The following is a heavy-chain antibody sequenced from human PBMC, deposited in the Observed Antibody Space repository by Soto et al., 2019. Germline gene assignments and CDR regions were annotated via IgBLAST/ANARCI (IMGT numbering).Heavy chain of an antibody. CDR2: IYYSGST. V-gene: IGHV4-59*01. D-gene: IGHD4-17*01. CDR3: ARATWSYGDYLGFDY. CDR1: GGSSIGYY. Sequence: PLDTLSHTCAVSGGSSIGYYWSWIRQPTGKGLEWIGYIYYSGSTNYDPSLKSRVTISVDPSKNQFSLKLSSVTAADTAVYYCARATWSYGDYLGFDYWGQGTVVTVS. J-gene: IGHJ4*02.